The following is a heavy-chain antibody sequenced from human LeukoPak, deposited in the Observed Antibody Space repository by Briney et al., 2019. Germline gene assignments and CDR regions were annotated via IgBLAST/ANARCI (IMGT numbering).Heavy chain of an antibody. CDR2: IIPIFGTA. Sequence: GASVKVSCKASGGTFSSYAISWVRQAPGQGLEWMGGIIPIFGTANYAQKYQGRVTITADESTSTAYMELSSLRSEDTAVYYCARSFPRTKDWFDPWGQGGLVTVSS. CDR1: GGTFSSYA. CDR3: ARSFPRTKDWFDP. J-gene: IGHJ5*02. V-gene: IGHV1-69*13.